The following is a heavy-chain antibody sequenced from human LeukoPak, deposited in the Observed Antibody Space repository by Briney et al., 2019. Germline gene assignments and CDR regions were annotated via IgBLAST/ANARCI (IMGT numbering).Heavy chain of an antibody. Sequence: GGSLRLSCAASGFTFSSYWMSWVRQAPGKGLEWVSAISGSAGNIYYADSVKGRFTISRDNSKNTLYLQMNSLRAEDTAVYYCAKESKTRIAALDFWGQGTLVTVSS. CDR3: AKESKTRIAALDF. CDR1: GFTFSSYW. CDR2: ISGSAGNI. V-gene: IGHV3-23*01. J-gene: IGHJ4*02. D-gene: IGHD6-13*01.